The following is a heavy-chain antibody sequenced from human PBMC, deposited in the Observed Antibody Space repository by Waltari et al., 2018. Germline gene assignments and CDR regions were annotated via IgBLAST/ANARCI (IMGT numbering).Heavy chain of an antibody. J-gene: IGHJ6*02. D-gene: IGHD5-18*01. CDR3: AKDMETAMVHYYGMDV. CDR1: GFTFDDYA. CDR2: ISWNSGSI. V-gene: IGHV3-9*01. Sequence: EVQLVESGGGLVQPGRSLRLSCAASGFTFDDYAMHWVRQAPGKGLAWVSGISWNSGSIGYADSVKGRFTISRDNAKNSLYLQMNSLRAEDTALYYCAKDMETAMVHYYGMDVWGQGTTVTVSS.